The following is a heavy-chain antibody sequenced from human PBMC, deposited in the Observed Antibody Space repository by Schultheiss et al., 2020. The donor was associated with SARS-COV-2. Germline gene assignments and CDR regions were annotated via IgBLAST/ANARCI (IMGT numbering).Heavy chain of an antibody. CDR2: IGTAGDT. V-gene: IGHV3-13*01. D-gene: IGHD6-19*01. J-gene: IGHJ6*02. CDR3: AKDSGGGNDSSGWTYYYYGMDV. Sequence: GGSLRLSCAASGFTFRSYDMHWVRQPTGKGLEWVSAIGTAGDTYYPGSVKGRFTISRDNSKNTLYLQMNSLRAEDTAVYYCAKDSGGGNDSSGWTYYYYGMDVWGQGTTVTVSS. CDR1: GFTFRSYD.